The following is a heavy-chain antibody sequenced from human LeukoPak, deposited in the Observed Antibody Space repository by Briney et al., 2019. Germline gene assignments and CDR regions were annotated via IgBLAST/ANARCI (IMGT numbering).Heavy chain of an antibody. J-gene: IGHJ4*02. CDR1: GFTFSDYY. D-gene: IGHD3-22*01. CDR3: ARTGWPYDSSGYYLNGY. V-gene: IGHV3-30-3*01. CDR2: ISYDGSNK. Sequence: GGSLRLSCAASGFTFSDYYMSWIRQAPGKGLEWVAVISYDGSNKYYADSVKGRFTISRDNSKNTLYLQMNSLRAEDTAVYYCARTGWPYDSSGYYLNGYWGQGTLVTVSS.